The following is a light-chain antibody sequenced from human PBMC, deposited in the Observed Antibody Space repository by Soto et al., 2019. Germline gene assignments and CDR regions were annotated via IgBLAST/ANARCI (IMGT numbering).Light chain of an antibody. V-gene: IGKV3-20*01. CDR3: QQYSSSPIT. CDR2: GAS. J-gene: IGKJ5*01. CDR1: QSIGSSY. Sequence: LTQSPGTRSLSPGKRATLSCRAIQSIGSSYLAWYQQKPGQAPRLLIYGASSRATGIPDRFSGGGSGTDFSLTISRLDPEDFAVYYCQQYSSSPITFGQGTRLEIK.